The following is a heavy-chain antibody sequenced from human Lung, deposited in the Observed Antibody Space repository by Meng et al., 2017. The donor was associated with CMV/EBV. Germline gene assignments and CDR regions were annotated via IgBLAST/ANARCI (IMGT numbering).Heavy chain of an antibody. CDR2: INPNSGGT. CDR3: ARSQLRLGEWWDY. CDR1: GYTFTGYY. D-gene: IGHD3-16*01. V-gene: IGHV1-2*02. Sequence: ASVKVSCKASGYTFTGYYMHWVRQAPGQGLEWMGWINPNSGGTNYAQKFQGRVTMTRDTSISTAYMELSRLRSDDTAVYYCARSQLRLGEWWDYWGQGTLVXVSS. J-gene: IGHJ4*02.